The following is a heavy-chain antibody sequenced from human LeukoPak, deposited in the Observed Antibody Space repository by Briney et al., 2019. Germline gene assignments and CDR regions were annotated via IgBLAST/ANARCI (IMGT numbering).Heavy chain of an antibody. J-gene: IGHJ4*02. CDR2: ISYDGSNK. D-gene: IGHD2-15*01. CDR3: ARDPGYCSGGSCYDPQFDY. Sequence: GRSLRLSCAASGFTFSSYAMHWVRQAPGKGLEWVAVISYDGSNKYYADSVKGRFTISRDNSKNTLYLQMSSLRAEDTAVYYCARDPGYCSGGSCYDPQFDYWGQGTLVTVSS. V-gene: IGHV3-30-3*01. CDR1: GFTFSSYA.